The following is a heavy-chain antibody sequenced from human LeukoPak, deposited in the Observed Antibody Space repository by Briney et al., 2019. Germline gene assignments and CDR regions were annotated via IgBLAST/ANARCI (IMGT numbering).Heavy chain of an antibody. Sequence: GGSPRLSCAASGFTFSDYYMSWIRQAPGKGLVWVSYISSSGSTIYYADSVKGRFTISRDNAKNSLYLQMNSLRAEDTAVYYCAIYDFWSGRTFDYWGQGTLVTVSS. V-gene: IGHV3-11*04. CDR2: ISSSGSTI. J-gene: IGHJ4*02. D-gene: IGHD3-3*01. CDR1: GFTFSDYY. CDR3: AIYDFWSGRTFDY.